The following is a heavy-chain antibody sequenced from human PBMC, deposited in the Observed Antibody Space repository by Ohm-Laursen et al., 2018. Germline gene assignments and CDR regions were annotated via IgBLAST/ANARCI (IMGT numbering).Heavy chain of an antibody. J-gene: IGHJ5*02. CDR2: INSISSTM. CDR3: AREGYGGYGPDP. Sequence: SLRLSCTASGFTFSAYYMSWIRQAPGKGLEWISYINSISSTMYFADSVKGRFIISRDNAKNSLYLQMNSLRAEDTAVYYCAREGYGGYGPDPWGQGTLVTVSS. V-gene: IGHV3-11*01. CDR1: GFTFSAYY. D-gene: IGHD5-12*01.